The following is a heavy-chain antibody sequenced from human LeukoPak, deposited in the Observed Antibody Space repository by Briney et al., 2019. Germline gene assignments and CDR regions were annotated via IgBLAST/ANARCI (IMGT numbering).Heavy chain of an antibody. CDR1: GGSITSNH. D-gene: IGHD2-21*01. V-gene: IGHV4-4*02. CDR2: VHHSGGT. J-gene: IGHJ4*02. CDR3: ARHGGHYQSDD. Sequence: PSETLSLTCTVSGGSITSNHWSWVRQPPGKGLEWIGQVHHSGGTSYNPSLRSRVTISIDKSEKQFSLKLNSVTAADTAVYYCARHGGHYQSDDWGQGTLVTVSS.